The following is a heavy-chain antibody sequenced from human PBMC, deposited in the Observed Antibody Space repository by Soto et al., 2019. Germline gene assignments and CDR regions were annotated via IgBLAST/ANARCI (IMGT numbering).Heavy chain of an antibody. CDR3: ARDSDRDGYIYWYFDL. CDR2: IRALNGNT. D-gene: IGHD5-12*01. CDR1: GNTFTNHG. J-gene: IGHJ2*01. Sequence: QVQLVQSAAEVKKPGASVKVSCKASGNTFTNHGISWVRQAPGQGLERMGWIRALNGNTNYAQEFQGRITMTTDTSTTTAYMELRCLKSDDTAVYYCARDSDRDGYIYWYFDLWRRGTLVTVSS. V-gene: IGHV1-18*01.